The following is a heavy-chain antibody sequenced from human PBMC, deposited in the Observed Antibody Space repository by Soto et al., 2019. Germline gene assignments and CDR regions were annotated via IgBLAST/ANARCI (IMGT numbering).Heavy chain of an antibody. J-gene: IGHJ2*01. Sequence: GASVKVSCKASGNTVPNYAIHWVRQAPGQRLEWMGWINGGNGNTYYSEHFQGRVTFTRDTSAGTFYNSSLKPRVSISVDRSKNQFSLKLKSVTETDTAVYYCARVKVGDLFRFNWFFDLWGRGTLVTVSS. D-gene: IGHD1-26*01. V-gene: IGHV1-3*01. CDR1: GNTVPNYA. CDR3: NQFSLKLKSVTETDTAVYYCARVKVGDLFRFNWFFDL. CDR2: INGGNGNT.